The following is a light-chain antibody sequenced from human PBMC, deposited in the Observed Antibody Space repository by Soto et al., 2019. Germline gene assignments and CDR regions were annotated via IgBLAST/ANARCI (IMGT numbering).Light chain of an antibody. CDR3: QQYNNWPRIT. Sequence: EIVMTQSPGTLSVSPGERATLSCRASQSVSSNLDWYQQKPGQAPRLLNYGASIRATGIPATFSGSGSGTEFTLTISSLQSEDFAVYYCQQYNNWPRITFGPGTKVDVK. CDR1: QSVSSN. V-gene: IGKV3-15*01. CDR2: GAS. J-gene: IGKJ3*01.